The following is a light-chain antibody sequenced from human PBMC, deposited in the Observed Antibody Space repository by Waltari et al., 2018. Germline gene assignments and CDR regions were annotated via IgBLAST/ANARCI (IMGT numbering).Light chain of an antibody. J-gene: IGLJ2*01. CDR2: DVT. Sequence: QSALTQPASMSGSPGQSITISCHGTDNDLATYNYVSWYQQHPGKVPKRIMYDVTLRPSGVSYRVSGSKSGNTASLSISALQAEDEAGYYCSSYTTRGTVVFGGGTTLTV. CDR1: DNDLATYNY. CDR3: SSYTTRGTVV. V-gene: IGLV2-14*01.